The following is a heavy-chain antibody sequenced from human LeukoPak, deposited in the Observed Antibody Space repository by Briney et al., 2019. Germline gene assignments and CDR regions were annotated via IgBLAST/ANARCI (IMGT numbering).Heavy chain of an antibody. V-gene: IGHV3-11*01. CDR2: ISRGGSTT. CDR3: ASMVAEAGPNWFDP. Sequence: KLGGSLRLSCAASGFTFSDYYMSWTRQAPGKGLVWVSYISRGGSTTYYVDSVKGRFTISRDNAKNSLYLQMNSLRAEDTAVYYCASMVAEAGPNWFDPWGQGTLVTVSS. D-gene: IGHD6-19*01. J-gene: IGHJ5*02. CDR1: GFTFSDYY.